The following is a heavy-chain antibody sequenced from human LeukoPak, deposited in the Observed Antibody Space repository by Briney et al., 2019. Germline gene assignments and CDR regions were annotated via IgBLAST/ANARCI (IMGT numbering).Heavy chain of an antibody. V-gene: IGHV4-34*01. D-gene: IGHD2-2*01. J-gene: IGHJ6*02. Sequence: SETLSLTCAVSGGSFSGYYWTWIRQPPGKGLEWIGEINHSGSANYNPSLMSRVTISLDTSKNHFSLNLSSVTAADTAVYYCARGPDIVVVPAATYYYYGMDVWGQGTTVTVSS. CDR2: INHSGSA. CDR1: GGSFSGYY. CDR3: ARGPDIVVVPAATYYYYGMDV.